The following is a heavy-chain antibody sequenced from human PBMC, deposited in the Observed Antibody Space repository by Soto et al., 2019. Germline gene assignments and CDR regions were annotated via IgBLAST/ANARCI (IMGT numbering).Heavy chain of an antibody. D-gene: IGHD3-10*01. Sequence: EVQLVESGGGLVQRGGSLRLSCAASGLSLSTYSLNWVRQAPRKGLEWVSYISGSSDTIYYADSVKGRFTTSRDNAKNSLYLQMNSLRDDDTAVYFCARGFDLQYGMDVWGQGTTVTVSS. CDR3: ARGFDLQYGMDV. J-gene: IGHJ6*02. CDR2: ISGSSDTI. CDR1: GLSLSTYS. V-gene: IGHV3-48*02.